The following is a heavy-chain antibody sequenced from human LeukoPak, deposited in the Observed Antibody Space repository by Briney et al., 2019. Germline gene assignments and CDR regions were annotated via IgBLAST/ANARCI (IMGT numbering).Heavy chain of an antibody. CDR3: VAQTSGSWYGAYFDY. Sequence: KASETLSLTCAVYGGSFSGYYWSWIRQPPRKGLEWIGEINHSGSTNYNPSLKSRVTISVDTSKNQFSLKLSSVTAADTAVYYCVAQTSGSWYGAYFDYWGQGTLVTVSS. J-gene: IGHJ4*02. CDR2: INHSGST. D-gene: IGHD6-13*01. CDR1: GGSFSGYY. V-gene: IGHV4-34*01.